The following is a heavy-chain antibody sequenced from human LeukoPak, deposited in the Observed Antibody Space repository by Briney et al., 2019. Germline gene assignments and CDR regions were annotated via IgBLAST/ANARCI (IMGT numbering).Heavy chain of an antibody. J-gene: IGHJ5*02. V-gene: IGHV4-61*02. CDR2: IYTSGST. Sequence: KPSETLSLTCNVSGGSISSGGHYWSWIRQPAGKGLEWIGRIYTSGSTNYNPSLKSRVTISLDTSKNQFSLKLSSVTAADTALYYCARGMGGARWWFDPWGHGTLVTVSS. D-gene: IGHD1-26*01. CDR3: ARGMGGARWWFDP. CDR1: GGSISSGGHY.